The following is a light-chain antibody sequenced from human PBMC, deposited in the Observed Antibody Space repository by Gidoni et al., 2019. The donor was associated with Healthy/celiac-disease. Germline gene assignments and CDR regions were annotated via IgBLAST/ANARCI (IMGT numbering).Light chain of an antibody. CDR1: QSVSSSY. CDR3: QQYGSSPYT. Sequence: VLTHPPDTLSLSPGERATLSGRASQSVSSSYLAWYQQKPGQAPRLLIYGASSRATGIPDRFSGSGSGTDFTLTISRLESEDFAAYYCQQYGSSPYTFGQGTKLEIK. J-gene: IGKJ2*01. CDR2: GAS. V-gene: IGKV3-20*01.